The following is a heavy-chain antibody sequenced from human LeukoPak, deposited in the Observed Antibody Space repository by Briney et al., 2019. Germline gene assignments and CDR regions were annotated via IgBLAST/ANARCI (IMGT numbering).Heavy chain of an antibody. V-gene: IGHV3-53*01. Sequence: GGSLRLSCAASGFTGGSKYRNWIRQAPGKGLEWVSILYSGSDTYYSDSVKGRFTISRDDSKNTLSLQMNSLRTEDTAVYYCARVGDHFHWYFDLWGRGTLVTVSS. CDR3: ARVGDHFHWYFDL. CDR2: LYSGSDT. CDR1: GFTGGSKY. D-gene: IGHD3-10*01. J-gene: IGHJ2*01.